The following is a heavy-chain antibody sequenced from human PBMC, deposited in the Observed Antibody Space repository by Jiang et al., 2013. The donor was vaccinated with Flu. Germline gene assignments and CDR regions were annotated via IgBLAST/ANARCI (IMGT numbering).Heavy chain of an antibody. CDR1: GDSINSNSYS. CDR3: ARSVVRGVIAVGFDR. Sequence: TLSLTCAVPGDSINSNSYSWSWIRQPPGKGLEWIGYIYQSGTTYYNPSLKSRVAISVDRSKSQFSLKLNSVTPTDAAMYYCARSVVRGVIAVGFDRWGQGTRVSVSS. J-gene: IGHJ4*02. CDR2: IYQSGTT. D-gene: IGHD3-10*01. V-gene: IGHV4-30-2*01.